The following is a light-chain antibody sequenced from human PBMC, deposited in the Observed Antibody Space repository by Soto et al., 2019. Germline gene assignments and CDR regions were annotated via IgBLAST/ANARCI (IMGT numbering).Light chain of an antibody. CDR3: QQYNNWPST. V-gene: IGKV3-15*01. CDR2: GAS. Sequence: EMVQPPATLIVYKGERATLSCRASQSVATNLAWYQQKPGQAPRLLIYGASTRATGIPARFSGSGSGTEFTLTISSLQSVDFAVYACQQYNNWPSTFGQGTNVDI. J-gene: IGKJ1*01. CDR1: QSVATN.